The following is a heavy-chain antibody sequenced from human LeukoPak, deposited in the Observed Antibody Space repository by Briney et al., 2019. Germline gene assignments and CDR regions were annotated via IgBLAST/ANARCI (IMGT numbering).Heavy chain of an antibody. Sequence: VASVKVSCKASGYTFTSYAMHWVRQAPGQRLEWMGWINAGNGNTKYSQKFQGRVTITRDTSASTAYMELSSLRSEDTAVYYCARSISPLWFGDWGQGTLVTVSS. CDR1: GYTFTSYA. D-gene: IGHD3-10*01. CDR2: INAGNGNT. J-gene: IGHJ4*02. V-gene: IGHV1-3*01. CDR3: ARSISPLWFGD.